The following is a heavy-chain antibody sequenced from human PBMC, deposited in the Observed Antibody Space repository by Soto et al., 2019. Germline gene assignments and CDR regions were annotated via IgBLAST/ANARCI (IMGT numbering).Heavy chain of an antibody. CDR3: ARHSGGYNGFYFSY. V-gene: IGHV4-59*08. Sequence: SETLSLTCTVSGGSISSYYWSWIRQPPGKGLEWIGYIYYTGSTNYNPSLKSRVTISVDTSKNQFSLSLTSVTAADTAVYYCARHSGGYNGFYFSYWGQGALVTVSS. CDR1: GGSISSYY. CDR2: IYYTGST. J-gene: IGHJ4*02. D-gene: IGHD5-12*01.